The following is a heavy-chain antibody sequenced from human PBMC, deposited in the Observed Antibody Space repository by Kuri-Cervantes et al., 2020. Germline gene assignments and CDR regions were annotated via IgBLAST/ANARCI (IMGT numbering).Heavy chain of an antibody. D-gene: IGHD6-19*01. J-gene: IGHJ6*02. CDR3: ARDLGQWLVPQGLFYYYYGMDV. CDR1: GYTFTSYD. Sequence: ASVKVSCKASGYTFTSYDINWVRQATGQGLEWMGWMNPNSGGTNYAQKFQGRVTMTEDTSTDTAYMELSSLRSEDTAVYYCARDLGQWLVPQGLFYYYYGMDVWGQGTTVTVSS. V-gene: IGHV1-8*01. CDR2: MNPNSGGT.